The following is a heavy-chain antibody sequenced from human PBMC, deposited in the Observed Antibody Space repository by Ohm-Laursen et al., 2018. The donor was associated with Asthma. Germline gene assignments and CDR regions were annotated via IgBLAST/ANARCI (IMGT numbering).Heavy chain of an antibody. D-gene: IGHD3-9*01. J-gene: IGHJ4*02. CDR1: GDSISSGNNY. CDR2: IYYSGIT. CDR3: VREDFDWPPGYCDY. V-gene: IGHV4-31*11. Sequence: TLSLTCAVSGDSISSGNNYWSWIRQHPGKGLEWIGYIYYSGITYSNPSLRSRVSISVDTSKNQFSLKLSSVTAADTAVYYCVREDFDWPPGYCDYWGQGTLVTVSS.